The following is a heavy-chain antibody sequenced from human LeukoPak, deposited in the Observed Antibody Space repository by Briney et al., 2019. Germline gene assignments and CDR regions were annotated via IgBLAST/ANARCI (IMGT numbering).Heavy chain of an antibody. Sequence: SETLSLTCTVSDDSISDYYRGWLRQPPGKGLEWIGYFYNSGRSTYNPPLKSRVTISADTSKNHFSLKLNSVTTADTAVYYCTRGAGWLIDYWGQGSLVTVSS. V-gene: IGHV4-59*01. CDR3: TRGAGWLIDY. CDR2: FYNSGRS. J-gene: IGHJ4*02. D-gene: IGHD3-16*01. CDR1: DDSISDYY.